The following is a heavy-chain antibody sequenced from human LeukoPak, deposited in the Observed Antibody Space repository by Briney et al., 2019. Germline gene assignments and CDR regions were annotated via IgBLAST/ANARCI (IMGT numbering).Heavy chain of an antibody. J-gene: IGHJ4*02. Sequence: GGSLRLSCAASGFTFSSYAMSWVRQAPGKGLEWVSAISDSGGSTYYTDSVKGRFTISRDNSKSTLYLQMNSLRTDDTAVYYCAKSSSSSGQWGRGTLVTVSS. CDR1: GFTFSSYA. D-gene: IGHD6-6*01. V-gene: IGHV3-23*01. CDR3: AKSSSSSGQ. CDR2: ISDSGGST.